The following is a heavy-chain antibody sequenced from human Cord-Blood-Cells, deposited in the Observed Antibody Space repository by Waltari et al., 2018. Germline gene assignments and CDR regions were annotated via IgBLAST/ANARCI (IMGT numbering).Heavy chain of an antibody. CDR3: ATDRRDGYKYGDAFDI. D-gene: IGHD5-12*01. V-gene: IGHV1-24*01. CDR1: GYTLTELS. CDR2: FDPEDGET. Sequence: QVQLVQSGAEVKKPGASVKVSCKVSGYTLTELSMHWVRQAPGKGLEWMGGFDPEDGETIYAQKFQGRVTMTEDTSTDTAYMELSSLRSEDTAVYYCATDRRDGYKYGDAFDIWGQGTMVTVSS. J-gene: IGHJ3*02.